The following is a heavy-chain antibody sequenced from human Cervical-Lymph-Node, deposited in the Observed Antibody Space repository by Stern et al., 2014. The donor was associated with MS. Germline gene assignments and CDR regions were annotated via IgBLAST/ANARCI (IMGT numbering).Heavy chain of an antibody. CDR2: IFPVLGTP. Sequence: QVQLGQSGAEVTKPGSSVKVSCKASGGTFSKFPSSWVRQAPGQGLEWMGGIFPVLGTPTYAQEVRGRVTIPADVSTSTVYMELSSLRSDDTAVYYCALSSETSDRWYSLGYDLWGQGTLVTVSS. D-gene: IGHD6-13*01. CDR1: GGTFSKFP. CDR3: ALSSETSDRWYSLGYDL. V-gene: IGHV1-69*01. J-gene: IGHJ5*02.